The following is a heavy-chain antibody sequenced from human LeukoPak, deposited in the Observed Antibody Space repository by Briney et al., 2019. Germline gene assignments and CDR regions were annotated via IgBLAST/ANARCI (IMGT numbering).Heavy chain of an antibody. CDR2: IYYSGST. Sequence: PSETLSLICTVSGGSIGSSSYYWGWIRQPPGKGLEWIGSIYYSGSTYYNPSLKSRVTISVDTSKNQFSLKLSSVTAADTAVYYCARLAYYYGSGRYYKLASYYYMDVWGKGTTVTISS. CDR3: ARLAYYYGSGRYYKLASYYYMDV. J-gene: IGHJ6*03. V-gene: IGHV4-39*07. D-gene: IGHD3-10*01. CDR1: GGSIGSSSYY.